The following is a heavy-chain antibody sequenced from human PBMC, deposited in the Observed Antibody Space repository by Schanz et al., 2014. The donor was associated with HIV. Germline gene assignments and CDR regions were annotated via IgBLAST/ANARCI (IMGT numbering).Heavy chain of an antibody. J-gene: IGHJ3*02. V-gene: IGHV3-33*03. CDR3: VHDDSDNDGFDM. Sequence: LVESGGGLVQPGRSLGLSCAASGYSFSTYGMYWVRQAPGKGLGGGANILHDGSNKNYADSVKGRFTISRDNSRNTVYLQMDSLRVEDTAVYYCVHDDSDNDGFDMWGQGTMVTVSS. D-gene: IGHD3-22*01. CDR2: ILHDGSNK. CDR1: GYSFSTYG.